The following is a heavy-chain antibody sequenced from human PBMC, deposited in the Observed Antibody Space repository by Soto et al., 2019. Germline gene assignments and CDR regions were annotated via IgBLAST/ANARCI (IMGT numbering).Heavy chain of an antibody. CDR1: GGTFSSYA. Sequence: SVKVSCTASGGTFSSYAISWVRQAPGQGLEWMGGIIPIFGTANYAQRFQGRVTITADESTSTAYMELSSLRSGDTAVYYCALSSSWSSRYYGMDCWCQGTTVTVS. D-gene: IGHD6-13*01. J-gene: IGHJ6*02. V-gene: IGHV1-69*13. CDR3: ALSSSWSSRYYGMDC. CDR2: IIPIFGTA.